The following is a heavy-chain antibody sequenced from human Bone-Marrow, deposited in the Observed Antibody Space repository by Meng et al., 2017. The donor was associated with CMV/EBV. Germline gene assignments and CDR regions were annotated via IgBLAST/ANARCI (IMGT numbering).Heavy chain of an antibody. CDR2: IYTSGST. J-gene: IGHJ4*02. D-gene: IGHD6-13*01. CDR1: GGSISSYY. Sequence: SETLSLTCTVSGGSISSYYWSWIRQPAGKGLEWIGRIYTSGSTNYNPSLKSRVTMSVDTSKNQFSLKLSSVTAADTAVYYCARDNSSSWSRRGYYFDYWGQGTLVTVSS. V-gene: IGHV4-4*07. CDR3: ARDNSSSWSRRGYYFDY.